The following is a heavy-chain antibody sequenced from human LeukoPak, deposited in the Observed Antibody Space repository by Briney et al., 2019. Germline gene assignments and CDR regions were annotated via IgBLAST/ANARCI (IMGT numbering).Heavy chain of an antibody. CDR3: ARALFVTGSDVGY. J-gene: IGHJ4*02. CDR1: GGSFSGYY. CDR2: INDRGRT. V-gene: IGHV4-34*01. D-gene: IGHD3-9*01. Sequence: SETLSLTCAVYGGSFSGYYWSWIRQPPGKGLEWIGEINDRGRTNYKASLKSRVTILVDTSKNQFSLRLSSVTAADTAVYYCARALFVTGSDVGYWGQGTLVTVPS.